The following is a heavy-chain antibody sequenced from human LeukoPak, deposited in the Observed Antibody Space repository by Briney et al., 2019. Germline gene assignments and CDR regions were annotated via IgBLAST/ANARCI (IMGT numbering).Heavy chain of an antibody. D-gene: IGHD6-13*01. CDR2: IYSSGST. CDR1: GGSISSSNYY. J-gene: IGHJ4*02. CDR3: ARTIAATGAKWIDS. Sequence: QASETLSLTCTVSGGSISSSNYYWGWIRQPPGKGLEWIGSIYSSGSTYYNPSLKSRVTMSVDTSKNQFSLRLSSVTAADTAVYYCARTIAATGAKWIDSWGQGTLVTVSP. V-gene: IGHV4-39*07.